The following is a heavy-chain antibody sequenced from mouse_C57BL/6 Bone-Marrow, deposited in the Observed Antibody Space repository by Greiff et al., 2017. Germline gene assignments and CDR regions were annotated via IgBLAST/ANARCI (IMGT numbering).Heavy chain of an antibody. D-gene: IGHD3-2*02. J-gene: IGHJ3*01. CDR3: TTFRQLRLGFSY. Sequence: EVKLMESGAELVRPGASVKLSCTASGFNIKDDYMHWVKQRPEQGLEWIGWIDPENGDTEYASKFQGKATITADTSSNTASLQLSSLTSEDTAVYYCTTFRQLRLGFSYWGQGTLVTVSA. V-gene: IGHV14-4*01. CDR2: IDPENGDT. CDR1: GFNIKDDY.